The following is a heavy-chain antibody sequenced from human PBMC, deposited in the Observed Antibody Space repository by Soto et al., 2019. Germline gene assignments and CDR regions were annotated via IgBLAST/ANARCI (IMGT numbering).Heavy chain of an antibody. D-gene: IGHD6-13*01. J-gene: IGHJ4*02. CDR2: ISGSGGST. Sequence: PGGSLRLSCAASGFTFSSYAMSWVRQAPGKGLEWVSAISGSGGSTYYADSVKGRFTISRDNSKNTLYLQMNSLRAEDTAVYYCAKDHPGIAAAAYYFDYWGQGTLFTVSS. CDR3: AKDHPGIAAAAYYFDY. CDR1: GFTFSSYA. V-gene: IGHV3-23*01.